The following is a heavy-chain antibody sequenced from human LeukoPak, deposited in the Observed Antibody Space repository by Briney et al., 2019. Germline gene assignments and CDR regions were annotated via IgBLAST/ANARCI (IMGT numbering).Heavy chain of an antibody. CDR3: ASSGYYSDAFDI. J-gene: IGHJ3*02. V-gene: IGHV3-7*01. CDR1: GFTFSSYW. D-gene: IGHD3-22*01. Sequence: PGGSLRLSCAASGFTFSSYWMSWVRQAPGKGLEWVANIKQDGSAKYYVDSVKGRFTISRDNAKNSLYLQMNSLRAEDTAVYYCASSGYYSDAFDIWGQGTMVTVSS. CDR2: IKQDGSAK.